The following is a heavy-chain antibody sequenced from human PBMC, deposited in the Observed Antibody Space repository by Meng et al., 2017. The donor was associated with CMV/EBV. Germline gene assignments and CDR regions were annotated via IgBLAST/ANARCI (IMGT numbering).Heavy chain of an antibody. CDR1: GYTFTSYG. V-gene: IGHV1-18*01. J-gene: IGHJ6*02. CDR3: ARGQVQCSTINCHDYRFSGLDV. D-gene: IGHD2/OR15-2a*01. CDR2: ISAYNGNT. Sequence: ASVTVSCKASGYTFTSYGISWVRQAPGQGLEWMGWISAYNGNTNYAQKLQGRVTMTTDTSTSTAYMELRSLRSRDTAVYFCARGQVQCSTINCHDYRFSGLDVWGQGTTVTVSS.